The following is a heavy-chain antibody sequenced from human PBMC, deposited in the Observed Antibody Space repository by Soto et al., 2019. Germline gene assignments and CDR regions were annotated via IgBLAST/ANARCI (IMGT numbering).Heavy chain of an antibody. Sequence: GGSLRLSCAASGFTFSSYGMHWVRQAPGKGLEWVAVISYDGSNKYYADSVKGRFTISRDNSKNTLYLQMNSLRAEDTAVYYCAKDTYSYGPFDYWGQGTLVTVSS. CDR3: AKDTYSYGPFDY. CDR2: ISYDGSNK. J-gene: IGHJ4*02. V-gene: IGHV3-30*18. D-gene: IGHD5-18*01. CDR1: GFTFSSYG.